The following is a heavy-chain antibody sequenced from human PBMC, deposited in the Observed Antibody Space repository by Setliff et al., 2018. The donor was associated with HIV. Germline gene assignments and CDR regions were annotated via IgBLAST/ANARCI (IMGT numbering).Heavy chain of an antibody. D-gene: IGHD3-10*01. J-gene: IGHJ4*02. CDR3: ARPGRSNYWDSFDY. V-gene: IGHV3-21*01. CDR2: ISSSSSYI. Sequence: KPGGSLRLSCAASGFTFSTYSMNWVRQAPGKGLEWVSSISSSSSYIYYVDSLKGRFTISRDNAKKSLDLQMNSLRVDDTAVYYCARPGRSNYWDSFDYWGQGILVTVSS. CDR1: GFTFSTYS.